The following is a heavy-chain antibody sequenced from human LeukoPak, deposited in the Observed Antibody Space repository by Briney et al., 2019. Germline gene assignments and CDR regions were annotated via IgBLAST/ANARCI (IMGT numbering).Heavy chain of an antibody. CDR2: INPSGSST. J-gene: IGHJ6*03. CDR1: GYSFTSHY. Sequence: ASVKVSCKASGYSFTSHYMHWVRQAPGQGLEWMGLINPSGSSTLYAQKFQGRVTITADKSTSTAYMELSSLRSEDTAVYYCASSPYSSSLLYYYYYMDVWGKGTTVTVSS. V-gene: IGHV1-46*01. CDR3: ASSPYSSSLLYYYYYMDV. D-gene: IGHD6-6*01.